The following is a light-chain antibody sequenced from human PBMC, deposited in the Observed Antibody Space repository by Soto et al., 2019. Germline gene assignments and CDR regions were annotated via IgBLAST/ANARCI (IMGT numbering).Light chain of an antibody. CDR2: DAS. V-gene: IGKV1-33*01. CDR1: QDISNY. J-gene: IGKJ2*01. Sequence: DIQMTQSPSSLSASVGDRVTITCQASQDISNYLNWYQQKPGKAPKLLIYDASNLETGVPSRFSGSGSGTDFTFTISSLQPEDIATYYCQQYNDFRGTFGQGTKLEIK. CDR3: QQYNDFRGT.